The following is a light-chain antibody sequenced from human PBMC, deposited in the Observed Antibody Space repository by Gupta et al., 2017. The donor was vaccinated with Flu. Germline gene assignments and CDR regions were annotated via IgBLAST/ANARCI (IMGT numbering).Light chain of an antibody. CDR2: DDS. CDR1: NIGSKS. Sequence: SYVLTQPPSVSVAPGQTARITCGGNNIGSKSVHWCQQKPGQAPVLVVYDDSDRPSGIPERFSGSNSGNTATLTIRRVEAGDEAYYYCQVWDSSSEWVFGGGTKLTVL. J-gene: IGLJ3*02. CDR3: QVWDSSSEWV. V-gene: IGLV3-21*02.